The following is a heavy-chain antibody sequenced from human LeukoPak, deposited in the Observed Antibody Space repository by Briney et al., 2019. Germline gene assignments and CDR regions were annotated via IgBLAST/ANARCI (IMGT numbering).Heavy chain of an antibody. CDR2: LSDDGRDE. V-gene: IGHV3-30*18. D-gene: IGHD5-18*01. Sequence: GGSPRLSCAASGLTFTTSVINWVRQAPGKGLEWVAALSDDGRDEYYAESVKGRFTISRDNSKNTVHLQMNSLRAEDTAVYYCAKGDDIAMTNGAFDIWGQGTMVTVSS. J-gene: IGHJ3*02. CDR3: AKGDDIAMTNGAFDI. CDR1: GLTFTTSV.